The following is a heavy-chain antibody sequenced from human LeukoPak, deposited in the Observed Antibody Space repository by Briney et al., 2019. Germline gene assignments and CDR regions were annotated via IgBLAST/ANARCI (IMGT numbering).Heavy chain of an antibody. CDR2: IRSVGDIT. D-gene: IGHD6-19*01. Sequence: PGGSLRLSCAASGFTFSSYAMSWVRQAPGKGLEWVSSIRSVGDITYYADSVKGRFTISRDNSKNTLYLQMNNLRGEDTAVYYCARVNSGWGNFEYWSQGTQVTVSS. CDR3: ARVNSGWGNFEY. CDR1: GFTFSSYA. V-gene: IGHV3-23*01. J-gene: IGHJ4*02.